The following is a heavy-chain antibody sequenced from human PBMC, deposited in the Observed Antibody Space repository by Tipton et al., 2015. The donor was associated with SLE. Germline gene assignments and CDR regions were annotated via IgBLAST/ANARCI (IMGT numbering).Heavy chain of an antibody. CDR3: ARDCSSTSCPGGFDP. CDR2: IYYSGST. V-gene: IGHV4-31*03. D-gene: IGHD2-2*01. J-gene: IGHJ5*02. Sequence: TLSLTCTVSGGSISSGGYYWSWIRQHPGKGLEWIGYIYYSGSTYYNPSLKSRVTISVDTSKNQFSLKLSSVTAADTAVYYCARDCSSTSCPGGFDPWGQGPLVTVSS. CDR1: GGSISSGGYY.